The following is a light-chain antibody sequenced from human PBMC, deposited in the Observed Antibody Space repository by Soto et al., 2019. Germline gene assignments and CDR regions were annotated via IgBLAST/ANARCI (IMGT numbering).Light chain of an antibody. CDR1: QSVSSSY. Sequence: EIVLTQSPGTLSLSPGERATLSCRASQSVSSSYLAWYQQKPGQAPRLLIYGASSRATGIPDRFSGSGSGTDFTLTISRLEPEDFEVYYCQQYGSSSWMFGQGTKVEIK. V-gene: IGKV3-20*01. CDR2: GAS. CDR3: QQYGSSSWM. J-gene: IGKJ1*01.